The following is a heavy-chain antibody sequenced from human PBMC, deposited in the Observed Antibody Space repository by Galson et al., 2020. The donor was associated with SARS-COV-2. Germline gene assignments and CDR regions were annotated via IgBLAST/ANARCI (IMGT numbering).Heavy chain of an antibody. CDR1: GFTFSSYA. J-gene: IGHJ4*02. CDR2: ISGSGGST. V-gene: IGHV3-23*01. CDR3: AKKLATMIVVVISQIDY. Sequence: GESLKISCAASGFTFSSYAMSWVRQAPGKGLEWVSAISGSGGSTYYADSVKGRFTISRDNSKNTLYLQMNSLRAEDTAVYYCAKKLATMIVVVISQIDYWGQGTLVTVSS. D-gene: IGHD3-22*01.